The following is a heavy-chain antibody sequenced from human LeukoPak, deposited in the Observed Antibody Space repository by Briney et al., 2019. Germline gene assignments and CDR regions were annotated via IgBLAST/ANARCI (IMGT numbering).Heavy chain of an antibody. CDR2: ISYDGTNK. CDR1: GFTFSSYS. J-gene: IGHJ3*02. CDR3: AREPRTPGTTNAFDI. V-gene: IGHV3-30*01. D-gene: IGHD1-1*01. Sequence: PGGSLRLSCAASGFTFSSYSMHWVRQAPGKGLQWVAVISYDGTNKYYADSVKGRFTISRDNSKNTLYLQMNSLRAEDTAVYYCAREPRTPGTTNAFDIWGQGTMVTVSS.